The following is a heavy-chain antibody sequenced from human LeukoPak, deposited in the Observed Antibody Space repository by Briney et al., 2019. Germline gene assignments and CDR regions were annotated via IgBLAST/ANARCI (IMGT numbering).Heavy chain of an antibody. CDR3: ARGPYGSGSHRPLRWFDP. CDR1: GGSFSGCY. J-gene: IGHJ5*02. D-gene: IGHD3-10*01. CDR2: INHSGST. Sequence: SETLSLTCAVYGGSFSGCYWSWIRQPPGKGLEWIGEINHSGSTNYNPSLKSRVTISVDTSKNQFSLKLSSVTAADTAVYYCARGPYGSGSHRPLRWFDPWGQGTLVTVSS. V-gene: IGHV4-34*01.